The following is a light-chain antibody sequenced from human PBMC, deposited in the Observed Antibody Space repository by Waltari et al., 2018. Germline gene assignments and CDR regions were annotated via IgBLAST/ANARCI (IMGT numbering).Light chain of an antibody. CDR1: SSSVGGCKS. CDR3: SSYTSDTTHVV. V-gene: IGLV2-14*03. CDR2: DVT. J-gene: IGLJ2*01. Sequence: QSALTQAASVSGSPGQSITISCTGTSSSVGGCKSVPWYQQHPGKAPKVLIYDVTNRPSGVSNRFSGSKSGNTASLTISGLLAEDEADYYCSSYTSDTTHVVFGGGTKLTVL.